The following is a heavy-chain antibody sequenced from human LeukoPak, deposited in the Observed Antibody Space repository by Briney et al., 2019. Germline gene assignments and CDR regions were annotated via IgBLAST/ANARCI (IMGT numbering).Heavy chain of an antibody. D-gene: IGHD6-13*01. Sequence: PGGSLRLSCAASGFTFSSYSMNWVRQAPGKGLEWVSSISSSSSYIYYADSVKGRFTISRDNAKSSLYLQMNSLRAEDTAVYYCARGSSGSWCQEPDYWGQGTLVTVSS. CDR3: ARGSSGSWCQEPDY. CDR1: GFTFSSYS. CDR2: ISSSSSYI. J-gene: IGHJ4*02. V-gene: IGHV3-21*01.